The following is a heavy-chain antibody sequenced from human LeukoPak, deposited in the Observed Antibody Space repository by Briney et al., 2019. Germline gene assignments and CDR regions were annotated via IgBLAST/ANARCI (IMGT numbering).Heavy chain of an antibody. CDR2: ISSPGGST. CDR3: AKGRLGHDY. CDR1: GFTFSSYA. Sequence: GGSLRLSCAASGFTFSSYAMSWVRQAPGKGLEWVSAISSPGGSTYYADSVKGRFTISRDNSKNTLYLQMNSLRADDTAVYYCAKGRLGHDYWGQGTLVTVSS. J-gene: IGHJ4*02. V-gene: IGHV3-23*01.